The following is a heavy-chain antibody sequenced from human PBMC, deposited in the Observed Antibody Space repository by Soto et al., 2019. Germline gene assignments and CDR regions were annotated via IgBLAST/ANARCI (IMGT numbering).Heavy chain of an antibody. Sequence: SETLSLTCTVSGGSISSYYWSWIRQPPGKGLEWIGYIYYSGSTNYNPSLKSRVTISVDTSKNQFSLKLSSVTAADTAVYYCARYRTDYYYYYMDVWGKGTTVTVSS. V-gene: IGHV4-59*01. CDR1: GGSISSYY. J-gene: IGHJ6*03. D-gene: IGHD3-16*02. CDR3: ARYRTDYYYYYMDV. CDR2: IYYSGST.